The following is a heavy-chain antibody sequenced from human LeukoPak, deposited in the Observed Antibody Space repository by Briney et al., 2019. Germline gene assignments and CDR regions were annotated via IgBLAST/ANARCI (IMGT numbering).Heavy chain of an antibody. CDR2: IYYSGST. CDR3: ARSRGVVVVSQIPFDP. J-gene: IGHJ5*02. Sequence: SETLSLTCTVSGGSISSSSYYWGWIRQPRGKGLEWIGSIYYSGSTYYNPSLKSRVSISVDTSKNQSSLKLSSVTAADTAVYYCARSRGVVVVSQIPFDPWGQGTLVTVSS. CDR1: GGSISSSSYY. D-gene: IGHD3-22*01. V-gene: IGHV4-39*01.